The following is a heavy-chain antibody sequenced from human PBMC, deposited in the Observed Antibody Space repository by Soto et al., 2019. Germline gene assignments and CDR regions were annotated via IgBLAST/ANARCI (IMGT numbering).Heavy chain of an antibody. D-gene: IGHD2-21*01. CDR3: ARSAGYSCSGVCFYLYY. Sequence: ASVKVSCKASGYTFTSYGISWVRQAPGQGLEWMGWISAYNGNTNYAQKLQGRVTMTTDTSTSTAYMELRSLRSDDTAVYYRARSAGYSCSGVCFYLYYCGPGTMVTVSP. CDR2: ISAYNGNT. CDR1: GYTFTSYG. V-gene: IGHV1-18*01. J-gene: IGHJ4*02.